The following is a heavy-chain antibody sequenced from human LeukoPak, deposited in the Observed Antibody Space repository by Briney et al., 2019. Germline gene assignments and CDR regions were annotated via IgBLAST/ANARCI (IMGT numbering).Heavy chain of an antibody. CDR3: TTDYVVVPAATDY. V-gene: IGHV3-15*01. D-gene: IGHD2-2*01. CDR1: GFTFSNAW. Sequence: GGSLRLSCAASGFTFSNAWMSWVRQAPGKGLEWVGRIKSKTDGGTTDYAAPMKGRFTISRDDSKNTLYLQVNSLKTEDTAVYYCTTDYVVVPAATDYWGQGTLVTVSS. J-gene: IGHJ4*02. CDR2: IKSKTDGGTT.